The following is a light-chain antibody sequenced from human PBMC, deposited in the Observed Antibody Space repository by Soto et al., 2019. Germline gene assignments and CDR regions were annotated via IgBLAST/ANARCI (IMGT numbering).Light chain of an antibody. J-gene: IGLJ2*01. V-gene: IGLV2-14*03. CDR2: DVT. CDR1: SNDIGRYNY. CDR3: SAYTGSIAVV. Sequence: QSALTQPASVSGSPGQSITISCTGTSNDIGRYNYVSWYQQHPGKAPRLLIYDVTNRPSGVSDRFSGSKSGRTASLTISGLQAEDEADYYCSAYTGSIAVVFGGGTKLTVL.